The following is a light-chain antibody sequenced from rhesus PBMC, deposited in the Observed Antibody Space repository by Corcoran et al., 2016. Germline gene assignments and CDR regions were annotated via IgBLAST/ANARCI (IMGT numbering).Light chain of an antibody. CDR1: QSLVHSNGNTY. CDR2: KVS. CDR3: MQYTHIPYS. J-gene: IGKJ2*01. Sequence: DVVMTQSPLALPITPGQPASISCRSSQSLVHSNGNTYLSWFQQKPGQPPRLLIYKVSNRYSGVTDRFRGSGAGTDFTLKIIRVEAEDVGVYYCMQYTHIPYSFGQGTKVEIK. V-gene: IGKV2-65*01.